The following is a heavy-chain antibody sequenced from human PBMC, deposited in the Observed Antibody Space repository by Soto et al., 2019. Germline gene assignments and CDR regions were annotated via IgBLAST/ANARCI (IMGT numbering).Heavy chain of an antibody. CDR2: IYYSGST. Sequence: KPSETLSLTCTVSGGSISSGGYYWSWIRQHPGKGLEWIGYIYYSGSTYYNPSLKSRVTISVDTSKNQFSLKLSSVTAADTAVYYCARGFYGGYGGGYYYYGMDVWGQGTTVTVSS. CDR3: ARGFYGGYGGGYYYYGMDV. D-gene: IGHD4-17*01. V-gene: IGHV4-31*03. CDR1: GGSISSGGYY. J-gene: IGHJ6*02.